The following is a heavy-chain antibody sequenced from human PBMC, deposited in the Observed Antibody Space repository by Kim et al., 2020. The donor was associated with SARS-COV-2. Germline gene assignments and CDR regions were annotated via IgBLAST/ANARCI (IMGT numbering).Heavy chain of an antibody. Sequence: GKGRVTISRDNAKSSLYLQMTGLRAEDTAVYYCARHPAFGFYYYYGMDVWGQGTTVTVSS. CDR3: ARHPAFGFYYYYGMDV. D-gene: IGHD3-10*01. J-gene: IGHJ6*02. V-gene: IGHV3-11*06.